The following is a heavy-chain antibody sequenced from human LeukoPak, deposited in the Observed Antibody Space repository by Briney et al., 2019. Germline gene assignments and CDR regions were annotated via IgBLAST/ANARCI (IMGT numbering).Heavy chain of an antibody. CDR3: AREMETGYYGMDV. CDR1: GFTFSNYA. CDR2: ISGSGGST. Sequence: TGGSLRLSCAASGFTFSNYAMSWVRQAPGKGLEWVSTISGSGGSTYYADSVKGRFTISRHNSKNTLYLQMNSLRAEDTAVYYCAREMETGYYGMDVWGQGTTVTVSS. V-gene: IGHV3-23*01. J-gene: IGHJ6*02. D-gene: IGHD1-1*01.